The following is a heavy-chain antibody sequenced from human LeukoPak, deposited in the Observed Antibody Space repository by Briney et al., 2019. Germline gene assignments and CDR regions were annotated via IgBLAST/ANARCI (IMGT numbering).Heavy chain of an antibody. CDR1: GGSISSYY. J-gene: IGHJ3*02. CDR2: IYYSGST. CDR3: ARNYGVRAFDI. Sequence: SETLSLTCTVSGGSISSYYWSWIRQPPGKGLEWIGYIYYSGSTNYNPSLKSRVTISVDTSKNQFSLKLSSATAADTAVYYCARNYGVRAFDIWGQGTMVTVSS. D-gene: IGHD4-17*01. V-gene: IGHV4-59*01.